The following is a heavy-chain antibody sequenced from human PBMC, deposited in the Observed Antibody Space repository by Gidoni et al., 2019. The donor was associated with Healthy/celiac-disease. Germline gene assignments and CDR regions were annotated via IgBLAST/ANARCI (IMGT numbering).Heavy chain of an antibody. J-gene: IGHJ3*02. V-gene: IGHV3-23*01. CDR3: AKDRDDSSDAFGI. D-gene: IGHD1-1*01. Sequence: EVQLLESGGGLVQPGGSLRLSCAASGFTFSSYAMSWVRKAPGKGLEWVSAISGSGGSTYYADSVKGLFTISRDNSKNTLYLQMNSLRAEDTAVYYCAKDRDDSSDAFGIWGQGTMVTVSS. CDR2: ISGSGGST. CDR1: GFTFSSYA.